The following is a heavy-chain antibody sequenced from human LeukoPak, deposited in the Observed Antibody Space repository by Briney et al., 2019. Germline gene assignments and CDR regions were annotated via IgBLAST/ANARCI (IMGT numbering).Heavy chain of an antibody. CDR3: ARIVDIVVVVAATEKGYFDY. J-gene: IGHJ4*02. CDR1: GGPFSGYY. V-gene: IGHV4-34*01. D-gene: IGHD2-15*01. Sequence: SETLSLTCAVYGGPFSGYYWSWIRQLPGKGLEWIGEINHSGSTNYNPSLKSRVTISVDTSKNQFSLKLSSVTAADTAVYYCARIVDIVVVVAATEKGYFDYWGQGTLVTVSS. CDR2: INHSGST.